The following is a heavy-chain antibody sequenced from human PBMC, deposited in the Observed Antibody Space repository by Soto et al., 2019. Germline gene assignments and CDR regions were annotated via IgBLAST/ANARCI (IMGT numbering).Heavy chain of an antibody. V-gene: IGHV6-1*01. CDR2: TYHRSKWHN. CDR1: GDSAYSNSAA. Sequence: SQTLSLTCAISGDSAYSNSAAWNRIRTSPSRGLEWLGRTYHRSKWHNDSAESVKSRITINPDTSKNQFSLQLDTVTPDDPAVYYCGSDQAQYGMDVWGQGTTVTVSS. CDR3: GSDQAQYGMDV. J-gene: IGHJ6*02.